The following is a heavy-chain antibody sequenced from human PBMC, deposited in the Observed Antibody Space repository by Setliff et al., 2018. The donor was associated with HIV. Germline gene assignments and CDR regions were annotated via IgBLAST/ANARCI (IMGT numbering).Heavy chain of an antibody. J-gene: IGHJ6*03. CDR1: GGSISGYY. CDR3: VRASHMTPGNLLHSTGPYYSYYMDV. CDR2: IYYSGST. D-gene: IGHD4-4*01. Sequence: SETLSLTCTVSGGSISGYYWSWIRQPPGKGLEWIAYIYYSGSTNYNPSLKSRVTISVDTSKNQFSPRLTSVAAADTASYYCVRASHMTPGNLLHSTGPYYSYYMDVWGRGTTVTVS. V-gene: IGHV4-59*08.